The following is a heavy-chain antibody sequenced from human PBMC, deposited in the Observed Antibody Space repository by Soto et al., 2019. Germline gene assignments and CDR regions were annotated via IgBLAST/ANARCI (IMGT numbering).Heavy chain of an antibody. V-gene: IGHV3-23*01. CDR1: GFTFSNYA. Sequence: GGSLRLSCAASGFTFSNYAMNWVRQIPRKGLEWVSVISTGGGGAYYADSVQGRVTISRDNSKNTLFLQMNSLRDEDTAIYCCVREGRGSLDFWGRGTMVTVSS. CDR3: VREGRGSLDF. J-gene: IGHJ3*01. D-gene: IGHD5-12*01. CDR2: ISTGGGGA.